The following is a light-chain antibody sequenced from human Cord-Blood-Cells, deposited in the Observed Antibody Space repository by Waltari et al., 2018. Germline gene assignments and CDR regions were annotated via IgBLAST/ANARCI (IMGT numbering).Light chain of an antibody. J-gene: IGLJ3*02. Sequence: QSVLTQLPSASGTPGQRVTISCSGSSSNIGSNYVYWYQQLPGTAPKLLIYRNNQRPSGVPDRFSGSKSGTSASLAISGLRSEDEADYYCAAWDDSLSAPWVFGGGTKLTVL. CDR1: SSNIGSNY. CDR3: AAWDDSLSAPWV. CDR2: RNN. V-gene: IGLV1-47*01.